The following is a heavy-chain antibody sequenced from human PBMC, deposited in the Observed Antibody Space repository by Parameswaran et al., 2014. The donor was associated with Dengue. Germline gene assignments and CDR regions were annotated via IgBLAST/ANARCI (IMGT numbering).Heavy chain of an antibody. CDR2: ISGSGGST. V-gene: IGHV3-23*01. D-gene: IGHD3-22*01. J-gene: IGHJ4*02. CDR3: AKSDDYDTPFDY. Sequence: VRQAPGKGLEWVSAISGSGGSTYYADSVKGRFTISRDNSKNTLYLQMNSLRAEDTAVYYCAKSDDYDTPFDYWGQGTLVTVSS.